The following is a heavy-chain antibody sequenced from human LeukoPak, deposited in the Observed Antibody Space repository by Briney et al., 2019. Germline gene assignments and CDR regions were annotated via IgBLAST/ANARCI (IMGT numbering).Heavy chain of an antibody. V-gene: IGHV3-23*01. CDR3: VKVGSYWEFDF. Sequence: ETLSLTCAVYGGSFNNYYWSWIRQPPGKGLEWVSTFSVSGGSVGSTSYTDSVQGRFTISRDISTDTLFLQMHSLRAEDTAVYYCVKVGSYWEFDFWGQGTLVTVSS. D-gene: IGHD1-26*01. J-gene: IGHJ4*02. CDR2: FSVSGGSVGST. CDR1: GGSFNNYY.